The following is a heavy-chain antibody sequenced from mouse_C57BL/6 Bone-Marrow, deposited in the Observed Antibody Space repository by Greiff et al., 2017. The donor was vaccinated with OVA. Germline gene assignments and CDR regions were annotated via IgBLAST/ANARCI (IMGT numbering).Heavy chain of an antibody. CDR3: AISYYYGSSYEDFDY. Sequence: QVQLQQSGAELVKPGASVKMSCKASGYTFTSYWITWVKQRPGQGLEWIGDIYPGSGSTNYHEKFKSKATLTVDTSSSTAYMQLSSLTSEDSAVYYCAISYYYGSSYEDFDYWGQGTTLTVSS. J-gene: IGHJ2*01. D-gene: IGHD1-1*01. CDR2: IYPGSGST. V-gene: IGHV1-55*01. CDR1: GYTFTSYW.